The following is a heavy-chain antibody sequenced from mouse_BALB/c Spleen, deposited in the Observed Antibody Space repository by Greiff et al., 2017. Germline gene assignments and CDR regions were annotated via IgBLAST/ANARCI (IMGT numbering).Heavy chain of an antibody. J-gene: IGHJ4*01. CDR2: INSNGGST. D-gene: IGHD1-1*02. CDR1: GFTFSSYG. V-gene: IGHV5-6-3*01. CDR3: AREGDYDYHAMDY. Sequence: EVKLMESGGGLVQPGGSLKLSCAASGFTFSSYGMSWVRQTPDKRLELVATINSNGGSTYYPDSVKGRFTISRDNAKNTLYLQMSSLKSEDTAMYYCAREGDYDYHAMDYWGQGTSVTVSS.